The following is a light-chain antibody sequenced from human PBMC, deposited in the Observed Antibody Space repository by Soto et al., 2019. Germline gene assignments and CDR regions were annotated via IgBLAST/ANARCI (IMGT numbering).Light chain of an antibody. CDR1: SSNIGSDY. J-gene: IGLJ2*01. CDR3: ATWDGSLRGLV. Sequence: QSVLTQPPSASGTPGQTVTITCSGSSSNIGSDYVFWYQQLPGTAPRLLIYRDIQRPSGVPDRFSGSKSGSSGSLAISALRSEDEAVYYCATWDGSLRGLVFGGGTQLTVL. CDR2: RDI. V-gene: IGLV1-47*01.